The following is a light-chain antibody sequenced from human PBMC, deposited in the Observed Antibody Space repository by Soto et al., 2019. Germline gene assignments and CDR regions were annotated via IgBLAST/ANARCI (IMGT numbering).Light chain of an antibody. CDR2: DAS. Sequence: EIVLTQSPATLTLSPGDRATLSCRASQSVRSSLAWYQQKPGQAPRLLIYDASKRATGIPARFSGSASGTDFTLTISSLEPGDFAVYYCQQRSGWPPELTFCGGTKVDIK. V-gene: IGKV3-11*01. CDR3: QQRSGWPPELT. CDR1: QSVRSS. J-gene: IGKJ4*01.